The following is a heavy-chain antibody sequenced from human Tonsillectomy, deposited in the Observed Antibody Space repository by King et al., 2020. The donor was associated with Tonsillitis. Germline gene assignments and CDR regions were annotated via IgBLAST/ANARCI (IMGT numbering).Heavy chain of an antibody. CDR3: ARERSSDEKNFDY. CDR2: ISSSGSTI. CDR1: GFTFSDYY. J-gene: IGHJ4*02. V-gene: IGHV3-11*01. Sequence: VQLVESGGGLVKPGGSLRLSCAASGFTFSDYYMSWIRQAPGKGLEWVSYISSSGSTIYYADSVKGRFTISRDNANNSLFLQMNSLRAEDTAVYSCARERSSDEKNFDYWGQGTLVTVSS. D-gene: IGHD2-2*01.